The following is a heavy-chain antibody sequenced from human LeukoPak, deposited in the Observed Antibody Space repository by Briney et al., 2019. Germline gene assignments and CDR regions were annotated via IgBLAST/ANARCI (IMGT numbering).Heavy chain of an antibody. V-gene: IGHV3-23*01. CDR1: GFTFSSYA. Sequence: GGSLRLSCAASGFTFSSYAMSWVRQAPGKGLEWVSAISGSGGTTYFADSVTGRFTISRDTPQNTLYLQMNSLRAEDTAVYYCAKAPPPYCSGGSCFDAFDIWGQGTMVTVSS. D-gene: IGHD2-15*01. CDR2: ISGSGGTT. CDR3: AKAPPPYCSGGSCFDAFDI. J-gene: IGHJ3*02.